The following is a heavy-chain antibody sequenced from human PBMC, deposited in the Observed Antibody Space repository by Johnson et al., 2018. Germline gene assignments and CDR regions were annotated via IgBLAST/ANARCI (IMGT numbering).Heavy chain of an antibody. CDR3: TSLEGVGATTYYYYGMDV. Sequence: VQLVESGGGLVKPGGSLRLSCAASGFTFSSYSMNWVRQAPGKGLEWVSYISSSSSSINNADSVKGRFTISRDNAKNSLYLQLNRLKTEDTAVYYCTSLEGVGATTYYYYGMDVWGQGTTVTVAS. J-gene: IGHJ6*02. V-gene: IGHV3-21*05. D-gene: IGHD1-26*01. CDR1: GFTFSSYS. CDR2: ISSSSSSI.